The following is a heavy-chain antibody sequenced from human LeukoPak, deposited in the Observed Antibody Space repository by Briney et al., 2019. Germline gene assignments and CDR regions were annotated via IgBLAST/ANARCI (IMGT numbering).Heavy chain of an antibody. Sequence: GESLKISCKGSRYSFTSYWIGWVRQMPGKGLEWMGIIYPGDSDTRYSPSFQGQVTISADKSISTAYLQWSSLKASDTAMHYCARHPWEYSSSSGAFDIWGQGTMVTVSS. CDR1: RYSFTSYW. D-gene: IGHD6-6*01. CDR3: ARHPWEYSSSSGAFDI. V-gene: IGHV5-51*01. J-gene: IGHJ3*02. CDR2: IYPGDSDT.